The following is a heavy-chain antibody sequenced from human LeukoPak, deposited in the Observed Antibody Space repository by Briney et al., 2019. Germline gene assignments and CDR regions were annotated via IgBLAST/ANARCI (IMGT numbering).Heavy chain of an antibody. CDR3: ARGEFVGGYYPYYFDY. J-gene: IGHJ4*02. Sequence: PGGSLRLSCAASGFTFSSYRMNWVRQAPGKGLEWVSYISSSSSTIYYADSVKGRFTISRDNAKSSLYLQMNSLRDEDTAVYYCARGEFVGGYYPYYFDYWGQGTLVTVSS. CDR2: ISSSSSTI. D-gene: IGHD3-22*01. CDR1: GFTFSSYR. V-gene: IGHV3-48*02.